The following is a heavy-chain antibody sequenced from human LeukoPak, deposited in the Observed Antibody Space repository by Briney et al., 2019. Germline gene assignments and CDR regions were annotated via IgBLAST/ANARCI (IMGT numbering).Heavy chain of an antibody. D-gene: IGHD3-22*01. CDR1: GFTFSSYA. J-gene: IGHJ3*02. CDR3: DKRLPTAYDSSGTHAFDI. Sequence: PGGSLILSCAASGFTFSSYALSWGRQAPGRGLQWVSAISGSGGSTYHADSVKGRFTISRDNSKNTLYLQMNSLRAEDTAVYYCDKRLPTAYDSSGTHAFDIWGQGTMVTVSS. CDR2: ISGSGGST. V-gene: IGHV3-23*01.